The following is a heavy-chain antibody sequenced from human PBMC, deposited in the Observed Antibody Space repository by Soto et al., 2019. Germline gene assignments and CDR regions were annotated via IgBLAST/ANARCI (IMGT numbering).Heavy chain of an antibody. V-gene: IGHV3-33*01. Sequence: QLQLVESGGGVVQPGRSLSLSCEASGFTFSAYGLHWVRQAPGKGLEWVAVITYDGGNKYYEDSGKGRFTISRDKSKNMVYLQMNGVLAEDTAVSYCARDGNCGYWYFDLWGRGTLVTVSS. CDR3: ARDGNCGYWYFDL. D-gene: IGHD2-15*01. CDR1: GFTFSAYG. CDR2: ITYDGGNK. J-gene: IGHJ2*01.